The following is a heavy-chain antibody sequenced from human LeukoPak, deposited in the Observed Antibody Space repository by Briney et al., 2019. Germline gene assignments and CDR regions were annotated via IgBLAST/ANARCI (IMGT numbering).Heavy chain of an antibody. D-gene: IGHD2-2*01. CDR3: ARGKPGGYCSSTSCPPYFDY. J-gene: IGHJ4*02. CDR2: INHSGST. Sequence: PSETLSLTCAVYGGSSSGYYWSWIRQPPGKGLEWIGEINHSGSTNYNPSLKSRVTISVDTSKNQFSLKLSSVTAADTAVYYCARGKPGGYCSSTSCPPYFDYWGQGTLVTVSS. CDR1: GGSSSGYY. V-gene: IGHV4-34*01.